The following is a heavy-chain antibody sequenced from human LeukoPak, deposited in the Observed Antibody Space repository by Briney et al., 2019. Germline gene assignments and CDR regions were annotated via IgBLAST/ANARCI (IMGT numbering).Heavy chain of an antibody. CDR3: ARGPYSSGIGWEDYYYCMDV. J-gene: IGHJ6*03. CDR2: ISSSGSTI. Sequence: GRSLRLSCAASGFTFSSYEMNWVRQPPGKGLEWVSYISSSGSTIYYADSVKGRFTISRDNAKNSLYLQMNSLRADDTAVYYCARGPYSSGIGWEDYYYCMDVWGKGTTVTVSS. V-gene: IGHV3-48*03. D-gene: IGHD6-19*01. CDR1: GFTFSSYE.